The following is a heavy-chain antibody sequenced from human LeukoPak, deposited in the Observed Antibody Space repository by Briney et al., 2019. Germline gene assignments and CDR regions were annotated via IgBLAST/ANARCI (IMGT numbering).Heavy chain of an antibody. Sequence: ASVKVSCKASGYTFTSYDINWVRQATGQGLEWMGWMNPNSGHTGYAHKFQGRVTMTRDTSIGTAYMELSSLRFEDTAAYYCARYFSGRGYSYADGDHWGQGTLVTVSS. CDR3: ARYFSGRGYSYADGDH. J-gene: IGHJ4*02. CDR1: GYTFTSYD. D-gene: IGHD5-18*01. CDR2: MNPNSGHT. V-gene: IGHV1-8*01.